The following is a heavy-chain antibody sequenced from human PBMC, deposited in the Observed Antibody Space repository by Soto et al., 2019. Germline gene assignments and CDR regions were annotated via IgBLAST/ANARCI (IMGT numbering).Heavy chain of an antibody. CDR3: ARCYYDSSGYYYPFDY. D-gene: IGHD3-22*01. CDR1: GFTFSSYW. Sequence: GGSLRLSCAASGFTFSSYWMSWVRQAPGKGLEWVANIKQDGSEKYYVDSVKGRFTISKDNAKNSLYLQMNSLRAEDTAVYYCARCYYDSSGYYYPFDYWGQGTLVTVSS. V-gene: IGHV3-7*01. J-gene: IGHJ4*02. CDR2: IKQDGSEK.